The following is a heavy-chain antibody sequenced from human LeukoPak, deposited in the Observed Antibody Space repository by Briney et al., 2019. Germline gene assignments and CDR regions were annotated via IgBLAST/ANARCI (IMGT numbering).Heavy chain of an antibody. D-gene: IGHD6-19*01. CDR3: ARAPLYSSGWSFDY. J-gene: IGHJ4*02. CDR1: GGSISDYY. V-gene: IGHV4-4*07. CDR2: IYAGGCI. Sequence: PTETLSLTCTASGGSISDYYWSWIRQPAGKGLEWIGRIYAGGCINYNPSLKSRVTMSADTSKNQFSLNLSSVTAADTAVYYCARAPLYSSGWSFDYWGQGTLVTVSS.